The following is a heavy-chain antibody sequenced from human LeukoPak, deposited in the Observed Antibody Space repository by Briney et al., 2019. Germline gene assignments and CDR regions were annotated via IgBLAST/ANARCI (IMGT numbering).Heavy chain of an antibody. CDR1: GGTFSSYA. CDR2: ISAYNGNT. V-gene: IGHV1-18*01. D-gene: IGHD5-18*01. CDR3: ARDLEDTAMVQFDY. J-gene: IGHJ4*02. Sequence: ASVKVSCKASGGTFSSYAISWVRQAPGQGLEWMGWISAYNGNTNYAQKLQGRVTMTTDTSTSTAYMELRSLRSDDTAVYYCARDLEDTAMVQFDYWGQGTLVTVSS.